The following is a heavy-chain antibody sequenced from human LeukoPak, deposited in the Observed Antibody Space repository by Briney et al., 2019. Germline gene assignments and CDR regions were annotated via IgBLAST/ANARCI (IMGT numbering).Heavy chain of an antibody. CDR3: ARVGCSSTSCYSRASYYFDY. CDR2: ISAYNGNT. CDR1: GYTFTSYG. J-gene: IGHJ4*02. V-gene: IGHV1-18*01. D-gene: IGHD2-2*02. Sequence: GASVKVSCKASGYTFTSYGISWVRQAPGQGLEWMGWISAYNGNTNYAQKLQGRVTMTTDTSTSTAYMELSSLRSEDTAVYYCARVGCSSTSCYSRASYYFDYWGQGTLVTVSS.